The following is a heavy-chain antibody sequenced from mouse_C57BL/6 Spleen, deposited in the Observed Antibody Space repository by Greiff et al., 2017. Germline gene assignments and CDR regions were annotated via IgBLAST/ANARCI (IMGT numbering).Heavy chain of an antibody. J-gene: IGHJ4*01. CDR2: INPNNGGT. CDR1: GYTFTDYY. V-gene: IGHV1-26*01. Sequence: EVQLQQSGPELVKPGASVKISCKASGYTFTDYYMNWVKQSHGKSLEWIGDINPNNGGTSYNQKFKGKATLTVDKSSSTAYMELRSLTSEDSAVYYCARYHRSDYAMDYWGQGTSVTVSS. D-gene: IGHD3-1*01. CDR3: ARYHRSDYAMDY.